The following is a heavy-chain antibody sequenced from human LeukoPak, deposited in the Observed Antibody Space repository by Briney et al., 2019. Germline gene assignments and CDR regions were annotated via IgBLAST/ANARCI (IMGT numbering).Heavy chain of an antibody. CDR3: AREARDSGWFGENHDAFDI. Sequence: ASVKVSCKASGYTFTCYYRHWVRQAPGQGLEGMGWINPKSGSTNYAQKFQGRVTMTRDTSISTAYMELSRLRSDDTAVYYCAREARDSGWFGENHDAFDIWGQGTMVTVSS. V-gene: IGHV1-2*02. J-gene: IGHJ3*02. CDR1: GYTFTCYY. D-gene: IGHD3-10*01. CDR2: INPKSGST.